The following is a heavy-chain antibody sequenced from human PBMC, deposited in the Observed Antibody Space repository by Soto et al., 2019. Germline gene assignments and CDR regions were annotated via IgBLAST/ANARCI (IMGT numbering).Heavy chain of an antibody. CDR3: VRDHRWAFDF. Sequence: EVQLVESGGGLVQPGGSLRVSCVASVFTFSSYALNWVRQAPGKGLEWVSYISVGGGSIFYADSVKGRFTISRGDATNSLYLQMNSLRDEDTAVYYCVRDHRWAFDFWCQWTMVTVSS. CDR1: VFTFSSYA. J-gene: IGHJ3*01. CDR2: ISVGGGSI. V-gene: IGHV3-48*02. D-gene: IGHD2-15*01.